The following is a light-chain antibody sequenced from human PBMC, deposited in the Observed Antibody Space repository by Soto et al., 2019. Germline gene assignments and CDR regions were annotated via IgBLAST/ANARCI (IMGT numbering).Light chain of an antibody. J-gene: IGKJ4*01. V-gene: IGKV1-12*01. CDR1: QSIYKW. CDR3: QQADSFPLP. Sequence: DIQMTQSPSSVSASIGDRVTISCRASQSIYKWLVWYQQKPGKAPKLLIYAASSLQSGVPERFSGSGYGTDCTLTISRLQPEDFATDYCQQADSFPLPFGGGTKVDIK. CDR2: AAS.